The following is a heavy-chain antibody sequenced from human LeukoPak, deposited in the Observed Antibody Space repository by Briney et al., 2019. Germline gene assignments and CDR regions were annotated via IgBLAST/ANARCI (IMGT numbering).Heavy chain of an antibody. Sequence: GGSLILSCAASGFTFSTYWMHWVRQAPGKGLVWVSRINSDASSTSYADSVKGRFTISRDNAKNTLYLQMNSLRAEDTAVYYCAREGGAIIGYFDYWGQGTLVTVSS. D-gene: IGHD3-16*02. V-gene: IGHV3-74*01. CDR2: INSDASST. CDR3: AREGGAIIGYFDY. J-gene: IGHJ4*02. CDR1: GFTFSTYW.